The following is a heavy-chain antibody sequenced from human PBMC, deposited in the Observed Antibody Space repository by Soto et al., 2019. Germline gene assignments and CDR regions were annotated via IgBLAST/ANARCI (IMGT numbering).Heavy chain of an antibody. V-gene: IGHV3-23*01. J-gene: IGHJ4*01. CDR3: TKAYLVWSSEQPYCFDD. D-gene: IGHD3-16*01. CDR1: GFTFSNYA. CDR2: IRGSGGRS. Sequence: EVQLLDSGGGLVQPGGSLRLSCAASGFTFSNYAMTWVRQGPGKGLEWVSGIRGSGGRSYYADSVKGRFTISRDNSKTVLYLHMNSLRAENTAVYYYTKAYLVWSSEQPYCFDDWCHGTLVTVAS.